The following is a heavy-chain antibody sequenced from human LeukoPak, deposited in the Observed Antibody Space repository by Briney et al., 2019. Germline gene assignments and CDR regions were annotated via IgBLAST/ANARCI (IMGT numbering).Heavy chain of an antibody. Sequence: ASVKVSCKASGGTFSSYAISWVRQAPGQGLEWMGGIIPIFGTANYAQKFQGRVTMTRDTSTSTAYMELSSLRSEDTAVYYCARIYSGYEIFDYWGQGTLVTVSS. CDR3: ARIYSGYEIFDY. V-gene: IGHV1-69*05. CDR2: IIPIFGTA. CDR1: GGTFSSYA. J-gene: IGHJ4*02. D-gene: IGHD5-12*01.